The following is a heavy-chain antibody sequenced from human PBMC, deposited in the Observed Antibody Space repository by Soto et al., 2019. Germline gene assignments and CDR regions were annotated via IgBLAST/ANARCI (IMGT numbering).Heavy chain of an antibody. Sequence: QVQLVESGGGVVQPGRSLRLSCAASKFTFSAYAMHWVRQAPGKGLEWVAFISYHGSDEYYADSVKGRFTISRDNSKNSLFLQMNSLRPEYTAVYYCARDNYGVDYWGQGTLVTVSS. CDR1: KFTFSAYA. CDR2: ISYHGSDE. V-gene: IGHV3-30*04. D-gene: IGHD3-16*01. J-gene: IGHJ4*02. CDR3: ARDNYGVDY.